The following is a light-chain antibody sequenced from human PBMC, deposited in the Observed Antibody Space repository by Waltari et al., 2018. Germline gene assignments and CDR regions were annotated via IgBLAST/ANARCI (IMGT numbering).Light chain of an antibody. J-gene: IGLJ2*01. CDR1: SSDIGGYNY. CDR2: DVT. CDR3: TSYTASSTVI. V-gene: IGLV2-14*03. Sequence: QSALTQPASVSGSPGQSITISCTGTSSDIGGYNYVSWYQQHPGKAPKFLIYDVTYRPSGVSGRFSGSKSGNTASLTISGLQAEDEADYYCTSYTASSTVIFGGGTKLTVL.